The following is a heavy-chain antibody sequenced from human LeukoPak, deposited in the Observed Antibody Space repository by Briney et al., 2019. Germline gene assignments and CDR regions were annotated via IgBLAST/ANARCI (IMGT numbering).Heavy chain of an antibody. CDR3: ASYDILTGYYSY. CDR1: GGSISSYY. CDR2: IYYSGST. D-gene: IGHD3-9*01. Sequence: SETLSLTCTVSGGSISSYYLSWIRQPPGKGLEWIGYIYYSGSTNYNPSLKSRVTISVDTSKTQFSLKLSSVTAADTAVYYCASYDILTGYYSYWDQGTLVTVSS. V-gene: IGHV4-59*01. J-gene: IGHJ4*02.